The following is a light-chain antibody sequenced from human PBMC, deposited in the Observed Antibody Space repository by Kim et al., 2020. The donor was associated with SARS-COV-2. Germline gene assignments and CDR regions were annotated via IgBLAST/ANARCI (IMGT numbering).Light chain of an antibody. CDR3: QQYGSSPLT. V-gene: IGKV3-20*01. Sequence: SAGKSATLSCRASQSVSSSYLAWYQQKPGQAPRLLIYGASSRATGIPDRFSGSGSGTDFTLTISRLEPEDFAVYYCQQYGSSPLTFGGGTKVDIK. CDR2: GAS. CDR1: QSVSSSY. J-gene: IGKJ4*01.